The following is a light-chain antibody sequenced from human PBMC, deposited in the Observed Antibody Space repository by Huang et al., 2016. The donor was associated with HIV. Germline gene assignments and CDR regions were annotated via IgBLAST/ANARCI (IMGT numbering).Light chain of an antibody. J-gene: IGKJ1*01. CDR2: SAS. CDR1: QTSNNY. V-gene: IGKV1-39*01. Sequence: DIQMTQSPSSLSASVGARVTITCRASQTSNNYLNWDQQKPGTAPNLLISSASSSQSGVPSRFSGSGSGTDFTLNISSLHPVDFATYYCQQSDSIPRTFGQGTRVEIK. CDR3: QQSDSIPRT.